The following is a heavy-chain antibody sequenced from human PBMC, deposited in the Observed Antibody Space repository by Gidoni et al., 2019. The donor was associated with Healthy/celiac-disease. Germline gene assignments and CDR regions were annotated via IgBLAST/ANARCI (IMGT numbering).Heavy chain of an antibody. CDR1: GFTFSSYG. CDR3: ARDSITMVRGVIMGYFDY. Sequence: QVQLVESGGGVVQPGRSLRLSCAASGFTFSSYGMHWVRQAPGKGLEWVAVIWYDGSNKYYADSVKGRFTISRDNSKNTLYLQMNSLRAEDTAVYYCARDSITMVRGVIMGYFDYWGQGTLVTVSS. V-gene: IGHV3-33*01. J-gene: IGHJ4*02. D-gene: IGHD3-10*01. CDR2: IWYDGSNK.